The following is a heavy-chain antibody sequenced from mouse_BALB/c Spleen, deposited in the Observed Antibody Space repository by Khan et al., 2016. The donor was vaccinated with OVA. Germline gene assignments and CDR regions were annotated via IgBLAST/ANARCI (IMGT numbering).Heavy chain of an antibody. J-gene: IGHJ3*01. CDR2: ISSDGDYT. V-gene: IGHV5-9-3*01. CDR1: GFTFSTYA. Sequence: EVELVESGGGLVKPGGSLKLSCAASGFTFSTYAMSWVRQTPEKRLEWVATISSDGDYTYFPDNVTGRFTISRDNAKNTLCLQMTSLKSEDTAMYYDARSPYDNFAYWGQGTLVTVSA. D-gene: IGHD2-1*01. CDR3: ARSPYDNFAY.